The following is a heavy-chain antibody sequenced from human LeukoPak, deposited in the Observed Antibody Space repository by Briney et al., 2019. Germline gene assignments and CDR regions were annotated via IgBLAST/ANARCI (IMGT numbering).Heavy chain of an antibody. CDR3: AKGYCSGDSCYSDY. D-gene: IGHD2-15*01. CDR1: GFIFSSYT. J-gene: IGHJ4*02. CDR2: ISGSGAST. V-gene: IGHV3-23*01. Sequence: PGGSLRLSCAASGFIFSSYTMSWVRQAPGKGLEWASAISGSGASTFYADSVKGRFTISRDNSKNTLYLQMNSLRAEDTAVYYCAKGYCSGDSCYSDYWGQGTLVTVSS.